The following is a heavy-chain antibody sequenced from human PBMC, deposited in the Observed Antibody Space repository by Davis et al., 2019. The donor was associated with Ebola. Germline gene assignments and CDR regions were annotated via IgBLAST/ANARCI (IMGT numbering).Heavy chain of an antibody. CDR2: ISYDGSDK. Sequence: PGGSLRLSCAASGFTFSSYAMHWVRQAPGKGLEWVALISYDGSDKYYADSVKGRFTISRDNSKNTLYLQMNNLRAEDTAVYYCARGLWLQLIYSDYWGQGTLVTVSS. CDR1: GFTFSSYA. D-gene: IGHD5-24*01. V-gene: IGHV3-30*04. CDR3: ARGLWLQLIYSDY. J-gene: IGHJ4*02.